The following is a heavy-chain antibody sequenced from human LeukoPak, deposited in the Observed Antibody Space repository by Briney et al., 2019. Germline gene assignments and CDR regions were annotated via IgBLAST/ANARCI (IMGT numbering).Heavy chain of an antibody. CDR2: IYYSGST. J-gene: IGHJ6*03. D-gene: IGHD6-13*01. CDR3: ARGLPYSSSWYRSGKYYYYMDV. CDR1: GGSISSSSYY. V-gene: IGHV4-39*01. Sequence: SETLSLTCTVSGGSISSSSYYWGWIRQPPGKGLEWIGSIYYSGSTYYNPSLKSRVTISVDTSKNQFSLKLSSVTAADTAVYYCARGLPYSSSWYRSGKYYYYMDVWGKGTTVTVSS.